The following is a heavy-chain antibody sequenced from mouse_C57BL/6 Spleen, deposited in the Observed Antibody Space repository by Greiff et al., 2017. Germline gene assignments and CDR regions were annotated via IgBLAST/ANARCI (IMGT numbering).Heavy chain of an antibody. D-gene: IGHD2-4*01. CDR3: ARSGYDYYEGGFAY. CDR1: GYTFTDYN. Sequence: VQLQQSGPELVKPGASVKMSCKASGYTFTDYNMHWVKQSHGKSLEWIGYINPNNGGTSYNQKFKGKATLTVNKSSSTAYMELRSLTSEDSAVYYCARSGYDYYEGGFAYWGQGTLVTVSA. V-gene: IGHV1-22*01. J-gene: IGHJ3*01. CDR2: INPNNGGT.